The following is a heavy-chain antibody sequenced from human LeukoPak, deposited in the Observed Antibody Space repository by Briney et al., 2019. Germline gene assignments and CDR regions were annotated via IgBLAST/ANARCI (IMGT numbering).Heavy chain of an antibody. CDR2: IYSGGSTT. D-gene: IGHD6-13*01. Sequence: PGGSLRLSCAASGFTVSSNYMSWVRQAPGKGLEWVSVIYSGGSTTYYADSVKGRFTISRDNSKNTLYLQMNSLRAEDTAVYYCAKDRDIYEQQLYWGQGTLVTVSS. J-gene: IGHJ4*02. CDR1: GFTVSSNY. V-gene: IGHV3-53*05. CDR3: AKDRDIYEQQLY.